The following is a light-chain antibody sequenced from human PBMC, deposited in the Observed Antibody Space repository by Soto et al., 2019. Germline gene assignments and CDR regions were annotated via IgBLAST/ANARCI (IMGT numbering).Light chain of an antibody. CDR3: SSYTRSTTLVL. Sequence: QSALTQPASVSGSPGLSITISCTGTSSDVGGYNYVSWYQQHPGKAPKLMIFEVSNRPSGVSNRFSGSKSGNTASLTISGLQAEDEADYYCSSYTRSTTLVLFGGGTKLTVL. CDR2: EVS. CDR1: SSDVGGYNY. V-gene: IGLV2-14*01. J-gene: IGLJ2*01.